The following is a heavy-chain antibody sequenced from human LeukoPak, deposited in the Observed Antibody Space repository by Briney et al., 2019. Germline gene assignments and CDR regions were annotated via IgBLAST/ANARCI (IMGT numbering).Heavy chain of an antibody. CDR1: GYSISSAYY. CDR3: ARLRNYYDSSGDDY. D-gene: IGHD3-22*01. V-gene: IGHV4-38-2*01. CDR2: IYHSGST. J-gene: IGHJ4*02. Sequence: SETLSLTCAVSGYSISSAYYWGWIRQPPGKGLEWIGSIYHSGSTYYNPSLKSRVTISVDTSKNQFSLKLSSVTAADTAVYYCARLRNYYDSSGDDYWGQGTLVTVSS.